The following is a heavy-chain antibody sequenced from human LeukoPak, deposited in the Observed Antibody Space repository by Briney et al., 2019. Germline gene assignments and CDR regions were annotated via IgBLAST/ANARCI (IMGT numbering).Heavy chain of an antibody. CDR1: GYTFTGYY. CDR3: ASGPSLGTTHPYFDY. CDR2: INPNSGGT. V-gene: IGHV1-2*02. J-gene: IGHJ4*02. D-gene: IGHD2-15*01. Sequence: GASVKVSCKASGYTFTGYYMHWVRQAPGQGLEWMGWINPNSGGTNYAQRFQGRVTMTRDTSISTAYMEVSRLRFDDMAVYYCASGPSLGTTHPYFDYWGQGTLVTVSS.